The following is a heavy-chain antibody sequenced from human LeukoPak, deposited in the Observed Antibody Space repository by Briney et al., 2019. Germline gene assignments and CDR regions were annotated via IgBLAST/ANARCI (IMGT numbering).Heavy chain of an antibody. CDR3: AREPPLGSTILRGVRIYYGMDV. Sequence: GGSLRLSCAASGFTFSTYSMNWVRQAPGKGLEWVSYISGSGSTIYCADAVKGRVTISRDCAKNSLYLQMNQLRAEDAAVYYCAREPPLGSTILRGVRIYYGMDVWGQGTTVTVSS. CDR2: ISGSGSTI. J-gene: IGHJ6*02. CDR1: GFTFSTYS. V-gene: IGHV3-48*01. D-gene: IGHD3-10*01.